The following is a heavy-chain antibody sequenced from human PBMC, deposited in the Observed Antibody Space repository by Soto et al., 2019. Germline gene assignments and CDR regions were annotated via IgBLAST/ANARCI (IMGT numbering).Heavy chain of an antibody. V-gene: IGHV1-8*01. CDR1: GYTFTSYD. Sequence: QVQLVQSGAEVKKPGASVKVSCKASGYTFTSYDINWVRQATGQGLEYLGCMNPNSGNTAYVQKFQGRGTMTWDTSITTAYMELSSLRSEDTAVYFCARGIKYGAYSRWFDPWGQGTLVTVSS. CDR3: ARGIKYGAYSRWFDP. D-gene: IGHD4-17*01. J-gene: IGHJ5*02. CDR2: MNPNSGNT.